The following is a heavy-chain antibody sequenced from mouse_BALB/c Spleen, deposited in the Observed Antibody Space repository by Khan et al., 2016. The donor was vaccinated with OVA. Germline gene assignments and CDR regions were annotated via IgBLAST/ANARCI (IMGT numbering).Heavy chain of an antibody. CDR1: GYSITSDYA. V-gene: IGHV3-2*02. D-gene: IGHD2-10*02. J-gene: IGHJ2*01. CDR3: ARVYGGDFDY. Sequence: EVQLQESGPGLVKPSQSLSLTCTVTGYSITSDYAWNWIRQFPGNKLEWMGYISYSGNTNNNPSLKSRISITRDTSKNQFFLQLNSVTTEDTATYYWARVYGGDFDYWGQGTTLTVSS. CDR2: ISYSGNT.